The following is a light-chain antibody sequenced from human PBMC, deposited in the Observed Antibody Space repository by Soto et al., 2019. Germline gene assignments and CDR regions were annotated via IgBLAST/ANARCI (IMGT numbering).Light chain of an antibody. CDR2: EVI. J-gene: IGLJ1*01. Sequence: QSALTQPPSASGSPGQSVTISCTGTSSDVGGYNLVSWYQQHPGKAPKDVIYEVIKGPSGVPDRFSGSKSGNTASLTVSGRQAEDEADYYCSSYVTGDNYVFGSGTKLTVL. V-gene: IGLV2-8*01. CDR3: SSYVTGDNYV. CDR1: SSDVGGYNL.